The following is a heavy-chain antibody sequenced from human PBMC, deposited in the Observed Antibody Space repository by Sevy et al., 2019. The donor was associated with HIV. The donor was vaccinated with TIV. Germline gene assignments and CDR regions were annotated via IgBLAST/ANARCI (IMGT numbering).Heavy chain of an antibody. D-gene: IGHD2-2*01. Sequence: GGSLRLSCAASGFTFSDYYMNWVRQAPGKGLEWVSSISGRSSYIHYADSVRGRFTISRDNAKNSLYLQMNSLRADDASVYFCARDGGWSSTSCLRYFDCWGQGALVTVSS. J-gene: IGHJ4*02. CDR2: ISGRSSYI. CDR1: GFTFSDYY. CDR3: ARDGGWSSTSCLRYFDC. V-gene: IGHV3-21*06.